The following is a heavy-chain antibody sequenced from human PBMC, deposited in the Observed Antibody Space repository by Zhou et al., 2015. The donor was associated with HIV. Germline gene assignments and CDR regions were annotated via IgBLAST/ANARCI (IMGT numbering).Heavy chain of an antibody. D-gene: IGHD4-17*01. CDR2: IIPFFGTA. CDR1: GGTFSKYG. J-gene: IGHJ3*02. CDR3: ARFYGDYPRYDAFDI. Sequence: QVQLVQSGAEVKKPGSSVKVSCKASGGTFSKYGISWVRQAPGQGLEWMGGIIPFFGTASYAHKFQGRVTITADKSTRTVYMELSSLRSEDTAVYYCARFYGDYPRYDAFDIWGQGTMVTVSS. V-gene: IGHV1-69*06.